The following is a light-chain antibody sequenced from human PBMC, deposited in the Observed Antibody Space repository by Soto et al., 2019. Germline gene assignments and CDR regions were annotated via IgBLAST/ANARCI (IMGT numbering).Light chain of an antibody. CDR2: VAS. V-gene: IGKV1-6*01. CDR3: LQDYDFPWT. J-gene: IGKJ1*01. CDR1: QGIRND. Sequence: AIQMTQSPSSLSASVGDRVTITCRASQGIRNDLGWYQQKPGKAPKLLIYVASRLQSGVPSRFSGSGSGTDFTLAISSLQPEDFATYYCLQDYDFPWTFGQGTKVEIK.